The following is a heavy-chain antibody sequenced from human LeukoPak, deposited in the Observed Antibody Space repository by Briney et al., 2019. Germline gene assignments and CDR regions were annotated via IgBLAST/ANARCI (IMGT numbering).Heavy chain of an antibody. D-gene: IGHD2-15*01. CDR2: IKEDGSEK. V-gene: IGHV3-7*01. CDR3: ARQRAVVVVAAAPDEDYGDYVDYYYYMDV. CDR1: GFTFSRYW. Sequence: PGGSLRLSCAPAGFTFSRYWMSWVRQAPGKGLEWVANIKEDGSEKYYVDSVKGRLTISRDNAKNSLCLHIKSLRAEDTAVYYCARQRAVVVVAAAPDEDYGDYVDYYYYMDVWGKGTTVTV. J-gene: IGHJ6*03.